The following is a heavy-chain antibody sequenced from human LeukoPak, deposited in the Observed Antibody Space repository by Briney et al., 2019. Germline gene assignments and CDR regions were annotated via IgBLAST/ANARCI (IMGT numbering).Heavy chain of an antibody. CDR3: ARDTDYSLVAY. CDR2: ISSSSSTI. V-gene: IGHV3-48*04. Sequence: GGSLSLSCAASGFTFSSYSMNWVCQAPGKGLEWVSYISSSSSTIYYADSVKGRFTISRDNAKNSLYLQMNSLRAEDTAVYYCARDTDYSLVAYWGQGTLVTVSS. J-gene: IGHJ4*02. D-gene: IGHD4-11*01. CDR1: GFTFSSYS.